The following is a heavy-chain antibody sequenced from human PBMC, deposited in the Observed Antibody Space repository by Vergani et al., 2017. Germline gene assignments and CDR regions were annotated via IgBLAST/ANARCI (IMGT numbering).Heavy chain of an antibody. CDR2: INHSGST. Sequence: QVQLQQWGAGLLKPSETLSLTCAVYGGSFSGYYWSWIRQPPGKGLEWIGEINHSGSTNYNPSLKSRVTISVDTSKNQFSLKLSSVTAADTAVYYCARGRIAAAGIRGPKYYFDYWGQGTLVTVSS. CDR3: ARGRIAAAGIRGPKYYFDY. V-gene: IGHV4-34*01. CDR1: GGSFSGYY. J-gene: IGHJ4*02. D-gene: IGHD6-13*01.